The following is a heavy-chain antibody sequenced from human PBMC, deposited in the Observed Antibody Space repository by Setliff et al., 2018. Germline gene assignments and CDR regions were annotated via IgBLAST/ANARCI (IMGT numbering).Heavy chain of an antibody. CDR2: VYTSGST. CDR1: GGSISNDYYY. V-gene: IGHV4-61*09. D-gene: IGHD3-22*01. Sequence: SETLTLTCTVSGGSISNDYYYWSWIRQPAGKGLEWIGHVYTSGSTNYHPSLKSRITISADTSKNLFSLRLSSVTAADTAMYYCAREVARDDSGYYYYFDFWGQGTLVTVSS. J-gene: IGHJ4*02. CDR3: AREVARDDSGYYYYFDF.